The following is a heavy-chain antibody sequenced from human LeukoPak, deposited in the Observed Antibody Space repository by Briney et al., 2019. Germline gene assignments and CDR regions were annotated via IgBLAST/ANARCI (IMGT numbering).Heavy chain of an antibody. V-gene: IGHV3-23*01. CDR2: ISASGDST. CDR1: GFTFSSYG. D-gene: IGHD5-12*01. Sequence: GGSLRLSCAASGFTFSSYGMTWVRQAPEKGLEWVSGISASGDSTYYADSVKGRFTISRDNSKNTLYLQMTSLRAEDTAVYYCAKESGYSAYDHPYWGQGTLVTVSA. J-gene: IGHJ4*02. CDR3: AKESGYSAYDHPY.